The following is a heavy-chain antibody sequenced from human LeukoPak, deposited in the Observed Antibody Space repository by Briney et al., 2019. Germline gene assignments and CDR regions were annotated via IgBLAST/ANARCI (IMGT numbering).Heavy chain of an antibody. V-gene: IGHV4-59*01. CDR1: GGSISSYY. Sequence: SETLSLTCTVSGGSISSYYWSWIRQPPGKGLEWIGYIYYSGSTNYNPSLKSRVTISVDTSKNQFSLKLSSVTAADTAVYYCARGSPQDCSGGSCYLGFYYWGQGTLVTVSS. CDR2: IYYSGST. CDR3: ARGSPQDCSGGSCYLGFYY. D-gene: IGHD2-15*01. J-gene: IGHJ4*02.